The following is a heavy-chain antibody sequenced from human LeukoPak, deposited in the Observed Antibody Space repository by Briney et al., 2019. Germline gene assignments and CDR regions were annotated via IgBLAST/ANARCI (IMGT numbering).Heavy chain of an antibody. D-gene: IGHD3-10*01. J-gene: IGHJ3*02. CDR1: GFTFSSYA. V-gene: IGHV3-23*01. CDR2: ISGSGGST. CDR3: AKDQDRGVIGAFDI. Sequence: GGSLRLSCAASGFTFSSYARSWVRQAPGKGLEGVSAISGSGGSTYYADSMKGRFTISRDNSKNTLYLQMNSLRAEDTAVYYCAKDQDRGVIGAFDIWGQGTMVTVSS.